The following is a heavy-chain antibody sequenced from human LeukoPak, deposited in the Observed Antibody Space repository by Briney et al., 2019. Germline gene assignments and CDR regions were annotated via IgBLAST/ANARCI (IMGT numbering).Heavy chain of an antibody. J-gene: IGHJ4*02. CDR3: ARGRAAAGTRGSDY. Sequence: KFQGRVAITRDTSASTAYMELSSLRSEDTAVYYCARGRAAAGTRGSDYWGQGTLVTVSS. D-gene: IGHD6-13*01. V-gene: IGHV1-3*01.